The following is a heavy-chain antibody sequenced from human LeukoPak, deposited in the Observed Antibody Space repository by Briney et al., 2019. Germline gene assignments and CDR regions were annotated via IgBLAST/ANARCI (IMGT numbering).Heavy chain of an antibody. D-gene: IGHD3-16*01. CDR2: IYYSGST. J-gene: IGHJ4*02. CDR1: GGSLRSSTYY. V-gene: IGHV4-39*01. CDR3: ASPGGGPTDY. Sequence: SETLSLTCTVSGGSLRSSTYYWGWIRQPPGKGLEWLGSIYYSGSTYYNPSLKSRVTISVDTSKNQFSLKLSSVTAADTAVYYCASPGGGPTDYWGQGTLVTVPS.